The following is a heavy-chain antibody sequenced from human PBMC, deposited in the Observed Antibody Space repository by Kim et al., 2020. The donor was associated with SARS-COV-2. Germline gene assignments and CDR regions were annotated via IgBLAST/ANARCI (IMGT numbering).Heavy chain of an antibody. CDR2: IYYRGST. V-gene: IGHV4-59*01. CDR1: GGSISSYY. Sequence: SETLSLTCTVSGGSISSYYWSWIRQPPGKGLEWIGYIYYRGSTNYNPTLKSRVTISVETSKNQFSLKLSSVTAADTAVYYCAGDEIRYDSIGYRSDYWGQGTMVTVSS. D-gene: IGHD3-22*01. CDR3: AGDEIRYDSIGYRSDY. J-gene: IGHJ4*02.